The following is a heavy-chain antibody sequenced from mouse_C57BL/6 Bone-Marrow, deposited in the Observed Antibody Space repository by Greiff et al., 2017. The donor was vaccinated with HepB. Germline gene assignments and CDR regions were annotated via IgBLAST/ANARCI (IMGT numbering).Heavy chain of an antibody. CDR3: AIFYYGSSPSWFAY. CDR2: IYPGGGYT. CDR1: GYTFTNYW. Sequence: VKLMESGAELVRPGTSVKMSCKASGYTFTNYWIGWAKQRPGHGLEWIGDIYPGGGYTNYNEKFKGKATLTADKSSSTAYMQFSSLTSEDSAIYYCAIFYYGSSPSWFAYWGQGTLVTVSA. D-gene: IGHD1-1*01. J-gene: IGHJ3*01. V-gene: IGHV1-63*01.